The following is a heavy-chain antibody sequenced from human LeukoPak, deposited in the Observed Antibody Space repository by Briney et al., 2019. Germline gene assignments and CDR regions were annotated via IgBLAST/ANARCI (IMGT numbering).Heavy chain of an antibody. CDR1: GGSINKYY. CDR2: IYHSGST. J-gene: IGHJ4*02. V-gene: IGHV4-59*12. CDR3: ARADSGDYYDSSGYFVD. D-gene: IGHD3-22*01. Sequence: PSETLSLTCTVSGGSINKYYWSWIRQPPGKGLEWIGYIYHSGSTYYNPSLKSRVTISVDRSKNQFSLKLSSVTAADTAVYYCARADSGDYYDSSGYFVDWGQGTLVTVSS.